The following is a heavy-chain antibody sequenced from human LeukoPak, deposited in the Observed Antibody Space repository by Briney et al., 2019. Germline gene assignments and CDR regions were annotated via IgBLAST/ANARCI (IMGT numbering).Heavy chain of an antibody. CDR2: IKSKTDGGTT. J-gene: IGHJ6*02. CDR1: GVTFSNAW. V-gene: IGHV3-15*01. Sequence: GGSLRLSCAASGVTFSNAWMSWVRQAPGKGLEWVGRIKSKTDGGTTDYAAPVKGRFTISRDDSKNTLYLQMNSLKTEDTAVYYCAKVGGSGSYEGGPDYYGMDVWGQGTTVTVSS. D-gene: IGHD3-10*01. CDR3: AKVGGSGSYEGGPDYYGMDV.